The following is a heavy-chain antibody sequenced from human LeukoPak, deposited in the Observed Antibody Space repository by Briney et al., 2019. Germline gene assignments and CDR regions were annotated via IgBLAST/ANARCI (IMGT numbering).Heavy chain of an antibody. Sequence: NPGGSLRLSCAASGFTFSSHSMNWVRQAPGKGLEWVSSISSSSSFIYYADSVKGRFTISRDNAKNSLYLQMNSLTAEDTAVYYGMSRACTDGVCSFDYWGHGTLVTVSS. J-gene: IGHJ4*03. CDR2: ISSSSSFI. CDR3: MSRACTDGVCSFDY. V-gene: IGHV3-21*06. CDR1: GFTFSSHS. D-gene: IGHD2-8*01.